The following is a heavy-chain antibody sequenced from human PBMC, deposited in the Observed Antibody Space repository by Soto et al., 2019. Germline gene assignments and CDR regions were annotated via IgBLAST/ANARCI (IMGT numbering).Heavy chain of an antibody. CDR1: GYTLTELS. CDR2: FDPEDGET. J-gene: IGHJ4*02. D-gene: IGHD3-3*01. Sequence: ASVKVSCKVSGYTLTELSMHWVRQAPGKGLEWMGGFDPEDGETIYAQKFQGRVTMTEDTSTDTAHMELSSLRSEDTAVYYCATETKYDFWSGYYDYWGQGTLVTVSS. V-gene: IGHV1-24*01. CDR3: ATETKYDFWSGYYDY.